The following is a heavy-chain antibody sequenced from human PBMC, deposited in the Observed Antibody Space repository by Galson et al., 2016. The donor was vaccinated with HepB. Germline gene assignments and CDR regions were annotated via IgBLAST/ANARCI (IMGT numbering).Heavy chain of an antibody. J-gene: IGHJ4*02. Sequence: SLRLSCAASGFTFSDYYMSWIRQAPGKGLEWVSYISSSSSYTNYADSVKGRFTISRDNVKNSLYLQMNSLRAEDTAVYYCARAVAHTWLPDYYFDYWGQGTLVTVSS. CDR2: ISSSSSYT. V-gene: IGHV3-11*06. CDR3: ARAVAHTWLPDYYFDY. CDR1: GFTFSDYY. D-gene: IGHD6-19*01.